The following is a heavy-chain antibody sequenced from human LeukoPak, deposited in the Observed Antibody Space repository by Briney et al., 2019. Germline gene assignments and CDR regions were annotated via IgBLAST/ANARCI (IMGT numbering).Heavy chain of an antibody. CDR1: GGSFSGCY. J-gene: IGHJ4*02. V-gene: IGHV4-34*01. CDR3: ARVYVVVPAAMGTYYYGSGSYSLDY. Sequence: SETLSLTCAVDGGSFSGCYWSWIRQPPGKGLEWIGEINHSGSTNYNPSLKSRVTISVDTSKNQFSLKLSSVTAADTAVYYCARVYVVVPAAMGTYYYGSGSYSLDYWGQGTLVTVSS. D-gene: IGHD3-10*01. CDR2: INHSGST.